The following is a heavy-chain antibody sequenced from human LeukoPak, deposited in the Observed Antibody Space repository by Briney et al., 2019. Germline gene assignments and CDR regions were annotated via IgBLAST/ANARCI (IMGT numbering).Heavy chain of an antibody. Sequence: GGSLRLSCAAAGFTFSSYSMNWVRQPPGKGLEWVSYISSSSSTIYYADSVKGRFNISRDNAKNSLYLQMNSLRDEDTAVYYCARGRRGYYGMDVWGQGTTVTVSS. J-gene: IGHJ6*02. CDR3: ARGRRGYYGMDV. V-gene: IGHV3-48*02. CDR2: ISSSSSTI. CDR1: GFTFSSYS.